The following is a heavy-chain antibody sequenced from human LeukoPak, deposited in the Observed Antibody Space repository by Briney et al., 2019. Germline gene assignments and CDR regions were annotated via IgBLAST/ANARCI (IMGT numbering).Heavy chain of an antibody. CDR3: VKVGYGSSTSCNAYFDY. D-gene: IGHD2-2*01. J-gene: IGHJ4*02. V-gene: IGHV3-64D*06. CDR2: ISSNGGST. CDR1: GFTFSSYA. Sequence: GGSLRLSCSASGFTFSSYAMHWVRQAPGKGLEYVSAISSNGGSTYYADSVKGRFTISRDNSKNTLYLQMSSLRAEDTTVYYCVKVGYGSSTSCNAYFDYGGVGPLF.